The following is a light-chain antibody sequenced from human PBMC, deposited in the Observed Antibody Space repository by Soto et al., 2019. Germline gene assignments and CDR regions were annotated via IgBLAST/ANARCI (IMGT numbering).Light chain of an antibody. J-gene: IGKJ5*01. Sequence: VLTQSPATLSLSPGETATLSCRASRSVDSHLAWYQHKPGQAPRLLIFEASTRATGVPARFSGSGSGTDFTLTISSLEPEDFAVYHCQQRSSWPSFGQGTRLEIK. CDR2: EAS. CDR1: RSVDSH. CDR3: QQRSSWPS. V-gene: IGKV3-11*01.